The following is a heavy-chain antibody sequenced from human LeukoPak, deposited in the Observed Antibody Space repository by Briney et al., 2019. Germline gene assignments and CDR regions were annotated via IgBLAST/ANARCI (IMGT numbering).Heavy chain of an antibody. Sequence: GGSLRLSCTVSGFTFSSYGMHWVRQAPGKGLEWVAVIWYDGSNKYYADSVKGRFTISRDNSKNTLYLQMNSLRAEDTAVYYCARDPPSIESRLDYWGQGTPVTVSS. D-gene: IGHD2-2*01. CDR2: IWYDGSNK. J-gene: IGHJ4*02. CDR3: ARDPPSIESRLDY. CDR1: GFTFSSYG. V-gene: IGHV3-33*01.